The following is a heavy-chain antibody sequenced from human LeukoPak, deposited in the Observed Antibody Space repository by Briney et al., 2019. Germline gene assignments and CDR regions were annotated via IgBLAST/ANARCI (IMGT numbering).Heavy chain of an antibody. CDR3: ARERAAASLDF. J-gene: IGHJ4*02. D-gene: IGHD2-2*01. CDR1: GFTFSIHW. V-gene: IGHV3-74*01. CDR2: VNGDGSST. Sequence: GGSLRLSCAASGFTFSIHWMHWVRQVPGKGLVWVSRVNGDGSSTTYTDSVKGRFTISRDNAKNTLYLQMNSLRAEDTAVYYCARERAAASLDFWGQGTLVTVSS.